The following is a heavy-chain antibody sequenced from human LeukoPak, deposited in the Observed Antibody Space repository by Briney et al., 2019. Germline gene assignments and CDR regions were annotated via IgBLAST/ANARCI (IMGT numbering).Heavy chain of an antibody. CDR3: ARAGYSSSWFFDY. CDR2: MYHSGNT. D-gene: IGHD6-13*01. CDR1: GGPISSSSYY. Sequence: SETLSLTCTVSGGPISSSSYYWGWIRQPPGKGLEWIASMYHSGNTYYNPSLKSRVTISVDTSKNQFSLKLSSVTAADTAVYYCARAGYSSSWFFDYWGQGTLVTVSS. J-gene: IGHJ4*02. V-gene: IGHV4-39*07.